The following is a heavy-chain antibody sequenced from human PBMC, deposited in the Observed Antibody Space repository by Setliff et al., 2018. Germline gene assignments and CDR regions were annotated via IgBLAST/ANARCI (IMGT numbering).Heavy chain of an antibody. V-gene: IGHV3-23*01. D-gene: IGHD4-4*01. CDR2: ISSGGDVT. J-gene: IGHJ4*02. CDR1: GFTLDRYA. Sequence: PGGSLRLSCAASGFTLDRYAMSWVRQAPGKGLEWVSTISSGGDVTNYAESVKGRFTISRDNSRNTLYLQLSSLRAEDTAIYFCAKDHLTIATLDYWGQGTLVTVSS. CDR3: AKDHLTIATLDY.